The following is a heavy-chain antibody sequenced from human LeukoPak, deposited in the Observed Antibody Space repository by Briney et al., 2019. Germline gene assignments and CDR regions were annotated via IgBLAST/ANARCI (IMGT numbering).Heavy chain of an antibody. CDR3: AKDYLGEVVVAAPPIH. CDR1: GVTFSSYA. V-gene: IGHV3-23*01. J-gene: IGHJ4*02. Sequence: PGGSLRLSCAASGVTFSSYAMSWVRQAPGKGLEWVSAISGSGGSTYYADSVKGRFTISRDNSKNTLYLQMNSLRAEDTAVYYCAKDYLGEVVVAAPPIHWGQGTLVTVSS. CDR2: ISGSGGST. D-gene: IGHD2-15*01.